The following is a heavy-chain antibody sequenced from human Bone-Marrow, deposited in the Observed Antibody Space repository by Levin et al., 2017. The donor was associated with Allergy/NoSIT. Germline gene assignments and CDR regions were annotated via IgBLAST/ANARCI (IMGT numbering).Heavy chain of an antibody. D-gene: IGHD1/OR15-1a*01. CDR2: VNPDSGGT. V-gene: IGHV1-2*02. Sequence: ASVKVSCKTSGYTFTGYYLYWVRQAPGQGLEWMGWVNPDSGGTNYAPKFRGRVSLTRDTSITTAYMELRSLTSDDAAVYYCARAVVAGTFYYYMDVWGQGTTVTVSS. J-gene: IGHJ6*03. CDR3: ARAVVAGTFYYYMDV. CDR1: GYTFTGYY.